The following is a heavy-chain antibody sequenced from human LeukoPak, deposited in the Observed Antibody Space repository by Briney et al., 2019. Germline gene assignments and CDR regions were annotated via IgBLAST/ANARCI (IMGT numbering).Heavy chain of an antibody. CDR2: IKSKTDGGTT. V-gene: IGHV3-15*01. J-gene: IGHJ4*02. Sequence: GWSLGLSCTASGFTFGDYAMTWVRQAPGKGLEWVGHIKSKTDGGTTDFAAPVKGRFTISRDDSKNTLFLQMNSLKTEDTAVYYCTTGTWIQLWLPDYWGQGTLVTVSS. D-gene: IGHD5-18*01. CDR3: TTGTWIQLWLPDY. CDR1: GFTFGDYA.